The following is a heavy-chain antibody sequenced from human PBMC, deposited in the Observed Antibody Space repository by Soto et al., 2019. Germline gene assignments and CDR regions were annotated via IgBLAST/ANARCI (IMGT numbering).Heavy chain of an antibody. D-gene: IGHD6-19*01. Sequence: SETLSLTCTVSGGAISSYYWSWTRQPPGEGLEGIGDIYYSGSTNYNPSLKSRGTITVHTTKHQHSPKLSSATAADTAVYYCARGALRWLDDWGQGTLVTVSS. J-gene: IGHJ4*02. CDR2: IYYSGST. V-gene: IGHV4-59*01. CDR1: GGAISSYY. CDR3: ARGALRWLDD.